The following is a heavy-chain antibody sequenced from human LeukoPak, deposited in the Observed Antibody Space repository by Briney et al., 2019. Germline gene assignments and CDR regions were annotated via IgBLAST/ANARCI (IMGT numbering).Heavy chain of an antibody. Sequence: GGSLRLSCAASGFIFSRNSMNWVRQAPGKGLEWVSSISSSSSYIYYADSVKGRFTISRDNAKNSLYLQMNSLRAEDTAVYYCAKAQATAGSNWFDPWGQGTLVTVSS. CDR3: AKAQATAGSNWFDP. V-gene: IGHV3-21*04. D-gene: IGHD6-13*01. J-gene: IGHJ5*02. CDR2: ISSSSSYI. CDR1: GFIFSRNS.